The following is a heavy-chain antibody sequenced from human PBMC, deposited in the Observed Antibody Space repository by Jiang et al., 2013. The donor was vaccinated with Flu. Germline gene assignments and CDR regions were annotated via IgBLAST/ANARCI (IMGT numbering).Heavy chain of an antibody. CDR1: SGSISSDTYY. Sequence: PGLVKSSQTLSLTCSVSSGSISSDTYYWSWIRQSAGQGLEWIGRIYTSGSTNYNPSLKSRVTISVDTSKNQFSLDLSSVTAADTAVYYCARDMWVYDVFDIWGQGTMVTVSS. V-gene: IGHV4-61*02. D-gene: IGHD2-8*01. CDR2: IYTSGST. J-gene: IGHJ3*02. CDR3: ARDMWVYDVFDI.